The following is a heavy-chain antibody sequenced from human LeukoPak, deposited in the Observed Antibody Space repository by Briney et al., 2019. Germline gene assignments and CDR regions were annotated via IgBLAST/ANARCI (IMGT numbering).Heavy chain of an antibody. Sequence: SETLSLTCTVSGGSISSYYWSWIRQPAGKGLEWIGRIYTSGSTNYNPSLKSRVTISVDKSKNQFSLKLSSVTAADTAVYYCARDWRSSWFDYYNYYMDVWGKGTTVTVSS. J-gene: IGHJ6*03. V-gene: IGHV4-4*07. D-gene: IGHD6-13*01. CDR1: GGSISSYY. CDR3: ARDWRSSWFDYYNYYMDV. CDR2: IYTSGST.